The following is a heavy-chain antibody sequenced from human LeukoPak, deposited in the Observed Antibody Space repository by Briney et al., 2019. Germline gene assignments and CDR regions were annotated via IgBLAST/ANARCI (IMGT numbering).Heavy chain of an antibody. J-gene: IGHJ3*02. CDR1: GGSISSGGYS. Sequence: PSQTLSLTCTVSGGSISSGGYSWIWIRQHPGKGLEWIGYIYYSGTTYYNPSLRSRVTISVDTSKNQFSLRLSSVTAADTAVYYCARDGFNDRSGDNDGFDMWGQGTMVTVSS. CDR2: IYYSGTT. D-gene: IGHD1-1*01. CDR3: ARDGFNDRSGDNDGFDM. V-gene: IGHV4-31*03.